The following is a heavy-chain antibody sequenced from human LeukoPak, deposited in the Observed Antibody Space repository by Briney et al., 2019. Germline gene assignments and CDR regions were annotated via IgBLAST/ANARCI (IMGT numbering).Heavy chain of an antibody. D-gene: IGHD5-18*01. CDR3: ARDRWGYSYGGD. CDR1: GFTFSSYW. V-gene: IGHV3-7*01. CDR2: IKEDGSKK. Sequence: GGSLRLSCEASGFTFSSYWMSWVRQAPGKGLEWVAKIKEDGSKKYYVDSVKGRFTISRDNAKNSLCLQMNSLRAEDTAVYYCARDRWGYSYGGDWGQGTLVTVSS. J-gene: IGHJ4*02.